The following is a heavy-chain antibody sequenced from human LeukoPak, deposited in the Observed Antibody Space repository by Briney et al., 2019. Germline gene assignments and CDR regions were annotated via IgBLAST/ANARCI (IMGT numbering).Heavy chain of an antibody. Sequence: ASVKVSCKVSGYTLTELSMHWVRQAPGKGLEWMGGFDPEDGETIYAQKFQGRVTMTADTSTDTAYMELSSLRSEDTAVYYCATSFYDRSGYYYRYFVCWRQGTLVTVPS. V-gene: IGHV1-24*01. J-gene: IGHJ4*02. CDR2: FDPEDGET. CDR3: ATSFYDRSGYYYRYFVC. D-gene: IGHD3-22*01. CDR1: GYTLTELS.